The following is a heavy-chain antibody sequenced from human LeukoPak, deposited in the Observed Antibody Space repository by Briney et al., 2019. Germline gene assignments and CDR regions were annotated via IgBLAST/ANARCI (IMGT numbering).Heavy chain of an antibody. Sequence: ASVKVSCKASGGTFSSYAISWVRQAPGQGLEWMGGIIPIFGTANYAQKFQGRVTMTRDMSTSTVYMELSSLRSEDTAVYYCARGDGEGATIYAFDFWGQGTMVTVSS. CDR2: IIPIFGTA. CDR3: ARGDGEGATIYAFDF. CDR1: GGTFSSYA. J-gene: IGHJ3*01. D-gene: IGHD1-26*01. V-gene: IGHV1-69*05.